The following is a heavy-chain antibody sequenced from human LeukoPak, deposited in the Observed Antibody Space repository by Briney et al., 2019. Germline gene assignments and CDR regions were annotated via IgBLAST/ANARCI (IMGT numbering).Heavy chain of an antibody. CDR3: ARGRSNYYGMDV. CDR2: IYHNGNT. CDR1: DGSINSYY. J-gene: IGHJ6*02. V-gene: IGHV4-59*01. D-gene: IGHD3-10*01. Sequence: SETLSLTCSVSDGSINSYYWNWIRRPPGKGLEWIGYIYHNGNTNYSPSLKSRVTMSVDTSKNLFSLKVSSVTAADTAVYYCARGRSNYYGMDVWGQGTTVTVSS.